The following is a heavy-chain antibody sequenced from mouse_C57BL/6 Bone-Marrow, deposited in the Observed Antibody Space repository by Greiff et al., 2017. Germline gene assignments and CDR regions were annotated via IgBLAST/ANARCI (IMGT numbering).Heavy chain of an antibody. CDR2: IDPSDSYT. CDR3: ARSDYPNAMDY. J-gene: IGHJ4*01. V-gene: IGHV1-69*01. CDR1: GYTFTSYW. Sequence: QVQLQQPGAELVMPGASVTLSCKASGYTFTSYWMHWVKQRPGQGLEWIGEIDPSDSYTNYNQQFKGKSTLTVDKSSSTAYMQLSSLTSEDSAVYYCARSDYPNAMDYWGQGTSVTVSS. D-gene: IGHD2-4*01.